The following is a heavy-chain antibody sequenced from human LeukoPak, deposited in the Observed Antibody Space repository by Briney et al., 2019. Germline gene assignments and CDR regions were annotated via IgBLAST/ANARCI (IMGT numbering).Heavy chain of an antibody. J-gene: IGHJ4*02. Sequence: SETLSLTCAVYGGSFSGYYWSWIRQPPGKGLEWIGEINHSGSTNYNPSLKRRVTISVDTSKNQFSLKLSSVTAADTAVYYCARVRDGSGSSVFDYWGQGTLVTVSS. D-gene: IGHD3-10*01. CDR2: INHSGST. V-gene: IGHV4-34*01. CDR1: GGSFSGYY. CDR3: ARVRDGSGSSVFDY.